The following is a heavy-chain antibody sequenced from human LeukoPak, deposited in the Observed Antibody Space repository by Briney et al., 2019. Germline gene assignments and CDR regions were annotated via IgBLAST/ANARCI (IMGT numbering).Heavy chain of an antibody. CDR3: ARIRHYYDSSPHLDY. D-gene: IGHD3-22*01. CDR1: GFTFSSYS. Sequence: GSLGLSWAASGFTFSSYSMNWVRQAPGRGLGWVSYISSSSSTIYYADSVKGRFTISRDNAKNPLYLQMNSLRDEDTAVYYCARIRHYYDSSPHLDYWGQGTLVTVSS. J-gene: IGHJ4*02. V-gene: IGHV3-48*02. CDR2: ISSSSSTI.